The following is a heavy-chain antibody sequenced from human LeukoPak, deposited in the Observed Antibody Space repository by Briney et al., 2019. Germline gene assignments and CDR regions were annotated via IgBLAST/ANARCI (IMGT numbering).Heavy chain of an antibody. CDR3: AKDRDGYPTNPDDY. Sequence: GGSLRLSCAASGFTFSSYGMHWARQAPGKGLEWVAVISYDGSNKYYADSVKGRFTISRDNSKNTLYLQMNSLRAEDTAVYYCAKDRDGYPTNPDDYWGQGTLVTVSS. CDR2: ISYDGSNK. V-gene: IGHV3-30*18. J-gene: IGHJ4*02. D-gene: IGHD5-24*01. CDR1: GFTFSSYG.